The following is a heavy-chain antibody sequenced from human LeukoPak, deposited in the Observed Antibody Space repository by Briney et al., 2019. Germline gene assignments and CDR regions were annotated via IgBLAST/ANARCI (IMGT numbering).Heavy chain of an antibody. CDR1: GFTFNTYN. CDR2: ISSNSEFI. D-gene: IGHD3-3*01. CDR3: ARESGGSGYFFDS. V-gene: IGHV3-21*01. Sequence: GGSLRLSCAASGFTFNTYNMNWVRQAPGKGLEWVSSISSNSEFIFYADSVEGRFTISRDNAKNSLYLQMHSLRAEDTAVYCCARESGGSGYFFDSWGQGALVTVSS. J-gene: IGHJ4*02.